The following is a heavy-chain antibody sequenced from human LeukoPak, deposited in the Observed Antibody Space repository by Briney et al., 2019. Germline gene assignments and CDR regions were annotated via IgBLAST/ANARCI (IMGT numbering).Heavy chain of an antibody. Sequence: SETLSLTCAVYGGSFSGYYWSWIRQPPGKGLEWIGEINHSGSTNYNPSLKSRVTISVDTSKNQFSLKLSSVTAADTAVYYCARGRAVAGTEDNWFDPWGQGALVTVSS. CDR1: GGSFSGYY. CDR2: INHSGST. D-gene: IGHD6-19*01. J-gene: IGHJ5*02. V-gene: IGHV4-34*01. CDR3: ARGRAVAGTEDNWFDP.